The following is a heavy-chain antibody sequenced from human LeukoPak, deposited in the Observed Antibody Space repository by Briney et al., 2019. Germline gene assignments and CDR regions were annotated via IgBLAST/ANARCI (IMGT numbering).Heavy chain of an antibody. D-gene: IGHD1-7*01. CDR2: ISGSGAGT. V-gene: IGHV3-23*01. CDR3: AKEGYQTGTTSKGYYDY. J-gene: IGHJ4*02. CDR1: EFPFSSYE. Sequence: GGSLRLSCAASEFPFSSYEMNWVRQAPGKGLEWVSGISGSGAGTYYADSVKGRFTISRDNSKNTLNLQMNSLRAEDTATYYCAKEGYQTGTTSKGYYDYWGQGTLVTVSS.